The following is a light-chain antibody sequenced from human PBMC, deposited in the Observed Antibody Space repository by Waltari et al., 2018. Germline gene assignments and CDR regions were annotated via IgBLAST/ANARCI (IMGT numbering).Light chain of an antibody. CDR2: AAS. CDR3: QHRSNWPIT. Sequence: EIVLTQPPATLSLSPGERVTLSCRASQSVGSYLAWYQQKPGQAPRLLIYAASNRATGIPARFSGSGSWTDFTLTISSLEPEDFAVYYCQHRSNWPITFGQGTRLEIK. J-gene: IGKJ5*01. CDR1: QSVGSY. V-gene: IGKV3-11*01.